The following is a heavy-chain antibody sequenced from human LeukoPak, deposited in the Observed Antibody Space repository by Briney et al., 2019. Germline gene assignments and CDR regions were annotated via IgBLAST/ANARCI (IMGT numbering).Heavy chain of an antibody. Sequence: SETLSLTCAVYGGSFSGYYWSWIRQPPGKGLEWIGEINHSGSTNYNPSLKSRVTISIDTSKNQFSLKLSSVTAADTAVYYCARYCSSTKCPFDYWGQGNLVTVSS. J-gene: IGHJ4*02. CDR2: INHSGST. CDR1: GGSFSGYY. V-gene: IGHV4-34*09. CDR3: ARYCSSTKCPFDY. D-gene: IGHD2-2*01.